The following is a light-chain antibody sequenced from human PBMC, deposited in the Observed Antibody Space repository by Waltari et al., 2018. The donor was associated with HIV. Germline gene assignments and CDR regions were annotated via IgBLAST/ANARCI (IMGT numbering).Light chain of an antibody. V-gene: IGLV3-27*01. CDR2: KDI. Sequence: SYELTQPSSVSVAPGQTARTTCSGDGLSTRYFRRFQQKPGQAPAMVIYKDIERPSGIPERFSGSSSGTTVTLTISGAQVEDEADYYCFSAADNNLGVFGGGTKVTVL. CDR3: FSAADNNLGV. CDR1: GLSTRY. J-gene: IGLJ3*02.